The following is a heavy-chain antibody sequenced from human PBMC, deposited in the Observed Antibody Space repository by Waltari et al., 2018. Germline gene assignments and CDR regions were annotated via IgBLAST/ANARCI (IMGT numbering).Heavy chain of an antibody. Sequence: QVQLQESGPGLVKPSQTLSLTCTVSGGSISSGDYYWSWIRQPPGKGLEWIGYIYYSGSTYYHPSLKSRVTISVDTSKNQFSLKLSSVTAADTAVYYCARSPGGEMATMHFDYWGQGTLVTVSS. CDR2: IYYSGST. CDR1: GGSISSGDYY. V-gene: IGHV4-30-4*08. D-gene: IGHD3-16*01. J-gene: IGHJ4*02. CDR3: ARSPGGEMATMHFDY.